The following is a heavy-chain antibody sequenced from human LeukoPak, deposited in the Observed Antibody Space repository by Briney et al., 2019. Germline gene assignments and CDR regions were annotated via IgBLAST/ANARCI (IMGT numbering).Heavy chain of an antibody. V-gene: IGHV3-23*01. CDR2: ITGSGDYT. J-gene: IGHJ4*02. D-gene: IGHD1-1*01. Sequence: GGSLRLSCAASGFTFSGYAMTWVRQAPGKGLEWVSSITGSGDYTYYIDSVKGRFTISRDSSKNTLYLQMNSLRAEDTAVYYCAKDAPNFIRPYYFDYWGQGTLVTVSS. CDR3: AKDAPNFIRPYYFDY. CDR1: GFTFSGYA.